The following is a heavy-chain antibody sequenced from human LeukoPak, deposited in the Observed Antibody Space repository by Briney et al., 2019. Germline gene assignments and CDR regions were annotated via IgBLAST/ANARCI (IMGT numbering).Heavy chain of an antibody. CDR2: ISYDGSNK. D-gene: IGHD1-26*01. CDR3: ARGDGQWELPPRYYYGMDV. V-gene: IGHV3-30-3*01. Sequence: PGGSLRLSCTASRITFGSYAMSWVRQAPGKGLEWVAVISYDGSNKYYADSVKGRFTISRDNSKNTLYLQMNSLRAEDTAVYYCARGDGQWELPPRYYYGMDVWGQGTTVTVSS. J-gene: IGHJ6*02. CDR1: RITFGSYA.